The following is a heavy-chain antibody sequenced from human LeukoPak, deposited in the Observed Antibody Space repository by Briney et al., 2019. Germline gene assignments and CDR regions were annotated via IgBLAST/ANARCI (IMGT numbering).Heavy chain of an antibody. V-gene: IGHV1-2*02. J-gene: IGHJ3*02. Sequence: ASVKVSCKASGYTFTGYYMHWVRQAPGQGLEWMGWINPNSGGTNYAQKFQGRVTMTRDTSISTAYMELSRLRSDDTAVYYCARVLEDSSYYGDYASAFDIWGQGTMVTVSS. CDR3: ARVLEDSSYYGDYASAFDI. CDR2: INPNSGGT. CDR1: GYTFTGYY. D-gene: IGHD4-17*01.